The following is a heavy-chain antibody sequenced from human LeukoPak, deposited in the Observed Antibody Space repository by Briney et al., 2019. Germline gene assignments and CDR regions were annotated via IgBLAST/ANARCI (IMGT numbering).Heavy chain of an antibody. V-gene: IGHV4-39*01. CDR1: GGSISSSSHY. CDR2: IYYSGYT. Sequence: SETLSLTCTVSGGSISSSSHYWGWIRQPPGKGLEWIGSIYYSGYTHNNPSLKSRVTISVDPSKNQFSLRLSFVTAADTAVYYCARLLYYYDSSGVPDYWGQGTLVTVSS. J-gene: IGHJ4*02. CDR3: ARLLYYYDSSGVPDY. D-gene: IGHD3-22*01.